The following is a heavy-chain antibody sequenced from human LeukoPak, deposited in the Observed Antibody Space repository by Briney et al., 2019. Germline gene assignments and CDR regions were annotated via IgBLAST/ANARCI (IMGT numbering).Heavy chain of an antibody. V-gene: IGHV3-30*04. CDR3: ARVGYGDYGGAFDI. D-gene: IGHD4-17*01. CDR1: GFTFSSYA. CDR2: ISYDGSNK. J-gene: IGHJ3*02. Sequence: GGSLRFSCAASGFTFSSYAMHWVRQAPGKGLEWVAVISYDGSNKYYADSVKGRFTISRDNSKNTLYLQMNSLRAEDTAVYYCARVGYGDYGGAFDIWGQGTMVTVSS.